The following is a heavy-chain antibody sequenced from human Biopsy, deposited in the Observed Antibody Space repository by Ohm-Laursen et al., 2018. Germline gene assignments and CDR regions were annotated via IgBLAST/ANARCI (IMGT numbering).Heavy chain of an antibody. V-gene: IGHV4-59*08. CDR3: ARRLPLRGYAFDV. Sequence: SDTLSLTCTASGGSFTGHYWTWIRQPPGKGLEWIGHISHTGYTSYKSSLKSRVTISLDTSRKHFSLRLTSLAAADTAVYYCARRLPLRGYAFDVWGQGTLVTVSS. CDR1: GGSFTGHY. D-gene: IGHD3-10*01. J-gene: IGHJ3*01. CDR2: ISHTGYT.